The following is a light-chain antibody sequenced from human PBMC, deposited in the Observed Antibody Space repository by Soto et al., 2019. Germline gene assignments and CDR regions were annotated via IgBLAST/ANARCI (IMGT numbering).Light chain of an antibody. V-gene: IGKV3-15*01. J-gene: IGKJ4*01. Sequence: EIVMTQSPATLSVSPGERATLFCRASQSISSNLAWYQQKAGQAPRLLIYGTSTRATGIPDRFSGSVSGTEFTLTISSLQSADFAVYYCQQYNNWPPLTFGGGTKVEIK. CDR3: QQYNNWPPLT. CDR1: QSISSN. CDR2: GTS.